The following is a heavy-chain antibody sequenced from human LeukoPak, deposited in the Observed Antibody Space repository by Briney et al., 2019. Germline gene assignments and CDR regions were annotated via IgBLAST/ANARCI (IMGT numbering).Heavy chain of an antibody. CDR1: GFTFSSYW. V-gene: IGHV3-7*01. CDR3: ARDIRGMVTTRGFDY. D-gene: IGHD4-17*01. Sequence: GGSLRLSCAASGFTFSSYWMSWVRQAPGKGLEWVANIKQDGSEKYCVDSVKGRFTISRDNAKNSLYLQMNSLRAEDTAAYYCARDIRGMVTTRGFDYWGQGTLVTVSS. CDR2: IKQDGSEK. J-gene: IGHJ4*02.